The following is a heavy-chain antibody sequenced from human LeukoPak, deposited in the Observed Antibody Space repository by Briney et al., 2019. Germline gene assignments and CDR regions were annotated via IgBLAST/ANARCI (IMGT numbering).Heavy chain of an antibody. J-gene: IGHJ4*02. CDR1: GFTFSSYW. D-gene: IGHD3-16*01. V-gene: IGHV3-74*01. Sequence: GGSLRLSCAASGFTFSSYWMHWVRQAPGKGLVWVSRINSDGSSTSYADSVKGRFTISRDNAKNTLYLQMNSLRAEDTAVYYCARASREDTFGGVILTLDCWGQGTLVTVSS. CDR2: INSDGSST. CDR3: ARASREDTFGGVILTLDC.